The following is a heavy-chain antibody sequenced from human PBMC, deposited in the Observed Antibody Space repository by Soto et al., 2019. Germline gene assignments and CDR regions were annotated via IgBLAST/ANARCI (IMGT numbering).Heavy chain of an antibody. J-gene: IGHJ6*04. Sequence: AASVKVSCKASGYTFTSYAMHWVRQAPGQRLEWMGWINAGNGNTKYSQKFQGRVIITRDTSARTAYMELSSLRSEDTAVYYCARATDKLITMYYGMDVRGKGPMVTVSS. D-gene: IGHD3-10*01. V-gene: IGHV1-3*01. CDR3: ARATDKLITMYYGMDV. CDR1: GYTFTSYA. CDR2: INAGNGNT.